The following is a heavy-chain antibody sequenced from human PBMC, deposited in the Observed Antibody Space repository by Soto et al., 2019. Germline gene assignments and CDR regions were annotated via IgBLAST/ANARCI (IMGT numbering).Heavy chain of an antibody. V-gene: IGHV4-39*01. J-gene: IGHJ4*02. D-gene: IGHD2-2*01. CDR3: ARHSIVVVPAALAIDY. Sequence: QLQLQESGPGLVKPSETLSLTCTVSGGSISSSSYYWGWIRQPPGKGLEWIGSIYYSGSTYYNPSLKSRVTISVDTSKNQFSLKLSSVTAADTAVYYCARHSIVVVPAALAIDYWGQGTLVTVSS. CDR1: GGSISSSSYY. CDR2: IYYSGST.